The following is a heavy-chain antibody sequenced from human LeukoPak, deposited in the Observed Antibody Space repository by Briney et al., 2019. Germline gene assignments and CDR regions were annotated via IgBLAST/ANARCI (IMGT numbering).Heavy chain of an antibody. V-gene: IGHV1-2*02. CDR1: GYTFTAYY. D-gene: IGHD3-22*01. CDR2: ITPNSGDT. J-gene: IGHJ4*02. Sequence: WASVKVSCKASGYTFTAYYVHWVRQAPGQGLEWMGWITPNSGDTKYVQKFQGRVTMTRDTSISTAYMEVSRLRSDDTAVYYCARDTTLYDSSGYTFDYWGQGTLVTVSS. CDR3: ARDTTLYDSSGYTFDY.